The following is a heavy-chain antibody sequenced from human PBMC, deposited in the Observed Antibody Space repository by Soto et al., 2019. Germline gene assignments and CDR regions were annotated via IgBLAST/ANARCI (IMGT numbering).Heavy chain of an antibody. D-gene: IGHD3-22*01. CDR2: IYWDDDK. V-gene: IGHV2-5*02. J-gene: IGHJ4*02. CDR3: ANIPGFSMSFDY. Sequence: QITLQESGPTLVKPTQTLTLTCTFSGFSLSTYGVGVAWVRQPPGKALEWLALIYWDDDKRYSPSLETRLTITKDTSKNHVVLTMTNMDPVDTGTYYCANIPGFSMSFDYWGQGAQVTVSS. CDR1: GFSLSTYGVG.